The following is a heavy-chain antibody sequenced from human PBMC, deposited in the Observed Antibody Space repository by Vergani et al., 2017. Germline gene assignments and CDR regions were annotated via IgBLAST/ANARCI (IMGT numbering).Heavy chain of an antibody. V-gene: IGHV1-69*08. CDR1: GGTFSSYT. Sequence: QVQLVQSGAEVKKPGSSVKVSCKASGGTFSSYTISWVRQAPGQGLEWMGRIIPILGIANYAQKFQGRVTITADKSTGTAYMELSSLRSEDTAVYYCAREHGPGIAARQGYYYYYYMDVWGKGTTVTVSS. CDR2: IIPILGIA. J-gene: IGHJ6*03. CDR3: AREHGPGIAARQGYYYYYYMDV. D-gene: IGHD6-6*01.